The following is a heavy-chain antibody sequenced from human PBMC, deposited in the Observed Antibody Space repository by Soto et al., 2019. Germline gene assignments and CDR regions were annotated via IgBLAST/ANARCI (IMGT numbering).Heavy chain of an antibody. Sequence: QVQLVQSGTEVKKPGASVKVSCKASGYTFTTYYITWVRQAPAQGLEWMGWISVYYGNTNYAQKFQGRVTITRDTSASTAYMELSSLRSEDTAVYYCARGLVVGATFDYWGQGTLVTVSS. CDR1: GYTFTTYY. CDR3: ARGLVVGATFDY. CDR2: ISVYYGNT. V-gene: IGHV1-18*01. J-gene: IGHJ4*02. D-gene: IGHD1-26*01.